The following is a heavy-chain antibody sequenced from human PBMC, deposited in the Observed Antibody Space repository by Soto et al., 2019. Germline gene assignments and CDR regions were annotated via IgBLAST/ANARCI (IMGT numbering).Heavy chain of an antibody. CDR1: GFSFSSYA. CDR2: ISARGGSS. CDR3: AKGSIEYSAAVDN. Sequence: EVQLLESGGGLVQPGGSLRLSCAASGFSFSSYAMVWVRQAPGKGLEWVSVISARGGSSYFADSVKGRFTISRDNSKNVLSLEMNSLRAEDTAIYFCAKGSIEYSAAVDNWGQGNLVLVSS. V-gene: IGHV3-23*01. J-gene: IGHJ4*02. D-gene: IGHD5-12*01.